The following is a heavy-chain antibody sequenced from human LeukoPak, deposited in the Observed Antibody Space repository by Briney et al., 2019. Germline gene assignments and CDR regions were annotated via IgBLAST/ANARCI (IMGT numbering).Heavy chain of an antibody. V-gene: IGHV1-46*01. J-gene: IGHJ5*02. CDR3: ARDSSVGDNACWFDP. D-gene: IGHD1-26*01. CDR2: SNPTGGST. Sequence: AGVTVSCKGSGYTFTSYYMHWVRQPPAQGLDWMGLSNPTGGSTGYAQKFQGRVSMTRDMSTSTDYMELSSMRSEDTAIYYCARDSSVGDNACWFDPWGQGTLVTVSS. CDR1: GYTFTSYY.